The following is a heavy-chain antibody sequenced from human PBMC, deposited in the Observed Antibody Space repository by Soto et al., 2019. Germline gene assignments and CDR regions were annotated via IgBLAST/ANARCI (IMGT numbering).Heavy chain of an antibody. J-gene: IGHJ4*02. D-gene: IGHD3-10*01. CDR3: ATDKKYYRSGSYAHRN. V-gene: IGHV1-24*01. CDR2: FDPEDGEI. CDR1: GYTLTELS. Sequence: QVQLVQSGAEVKKPGASVKVSCKVSGYTLTELSMHWVRQAPGKGLEWMGGFDPEDGEIIYAQKFQGRVTMTEDTSTDTAYMELSSLTSEDTAVYYCATDKKYYRSGSYAHRNWGQGTLVTVSS.